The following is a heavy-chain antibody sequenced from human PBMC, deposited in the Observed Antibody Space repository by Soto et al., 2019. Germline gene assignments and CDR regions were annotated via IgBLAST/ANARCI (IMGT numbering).Heavy chain of an antibody. Sequence: XGTLSLTCTVSGGSISSYYWSWIRQPPGKGLEWIGYIYYSGSTNYNPSLKSRVTISVDTSKNQFSLKLSSVTAADTAVYYCASGGIAARLDYWGQGTLVTVSS. CDR2: IYYSGST. D-gene: IGHD6-6*01. CDR3: ASGGIAARLDY. CDR1: GGSISSYY. V-gene: IGHV4-59*01. J-gene: IGHJ4*02.